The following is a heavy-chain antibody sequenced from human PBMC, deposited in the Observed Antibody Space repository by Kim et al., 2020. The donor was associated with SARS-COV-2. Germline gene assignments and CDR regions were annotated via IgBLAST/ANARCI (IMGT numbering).Heavy chain of an antibody. D-gene: IGHD2-2*01. CDR2: INSDGSST. CDR1: GFTFSSYW. Sequence: GGSLRLSCAASGFTFSSYWMHWVRQAPGKGLVWLSRINSDGSSTNYADSVKGRFTISRDNAKNTLYLQMNSLGAEDTAVYYCARDRNYCSCTSCWGWFDPWGQGTLVTVSS. V-gene: IGHV3-74*01. J-gene: IGHJ5*02. CDR3: ARDRNYCSCTSCWGWFDP.